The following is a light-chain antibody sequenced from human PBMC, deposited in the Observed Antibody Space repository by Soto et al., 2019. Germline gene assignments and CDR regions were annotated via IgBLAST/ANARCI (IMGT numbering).Light chain of an antibody. CDR3: HQHQSWPRT. CDR1: QYINTS. V-gene: IGKV3-11*01. Sequence: EIVLTQSPATLSSFPGDRFTLSCRASQYINTSLAWYQQRPGQAPRLLVYHASIRAAGIPARFSASGSGTDFTLTISDVQPEDFALYYCHQHQSWPRTFGQGTKVNIK. J-gene: IGKJ1*01. CDR2: HAS.